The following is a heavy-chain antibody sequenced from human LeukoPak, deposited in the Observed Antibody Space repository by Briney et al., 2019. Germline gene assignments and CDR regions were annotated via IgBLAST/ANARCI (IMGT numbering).Heavy chain of an antibody. V-gene: IGHV1-2*02. Sequence: ASVTVSCKSSGYTFTYYYMHGVGQAAAQGREGMGWINHNSGGTYYAQKFLRRVTMTRDTSISTAYMQLRRLRSDDTAVYCCASWVRGVVIDYKIDYWGQGTLVTVSS. D-gene: IGHD3-10*01. CDR3: ASWVRGVVIDYKIDY. CDR1: GYTFTYYY. CDR2: INHNSGGT. J-gene: IGHJ4*02.